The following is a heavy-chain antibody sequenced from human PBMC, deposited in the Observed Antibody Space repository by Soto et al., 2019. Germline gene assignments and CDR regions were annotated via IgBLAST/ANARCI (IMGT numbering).Heavy chain of an antibody. V-gene: IGHV3-23*01. CDR2: VRGGRDTI. J-gene: IGHJ4*03. Sequence: GGSLRLSCAASGFTLNNYVMTWVRQAPGQGLEWVSGVRGGRDTIYYADSVKGRFTLSRDTSKNTLSLQMKYVRVEDTAVYYCARGSVCDASTCRSRFDSWGQGTMVTVSS. D-gene: IGHD2-15*01. CDR1: GFTLNNYV. CDR3: ARGSVCDASTCRSRFDS.